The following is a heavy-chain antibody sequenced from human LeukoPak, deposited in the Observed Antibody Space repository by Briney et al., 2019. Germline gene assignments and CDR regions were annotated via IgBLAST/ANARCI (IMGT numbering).Heavy chain of an antibody. CDR3: ARDKTRGLGYSYSKSGNYFDY. D-gene: IGHD5-18*01. CDR1: GFTFTSYA. V-gene: IGHV3-30*09. Sequence: LPGGSLRLSCAASGFTFTSYAMHWVRQAPGKGLEWVAVISYDGSIQHYADSVKGRFAFSRDNSKNTLYLQMNSLRPEDTAVYSCARDKTRGLGYSYSKSGNYFDYWGQGTLVTVSS. J-gene: IGHJ4*02. CDR2: ISYDGSIQ.